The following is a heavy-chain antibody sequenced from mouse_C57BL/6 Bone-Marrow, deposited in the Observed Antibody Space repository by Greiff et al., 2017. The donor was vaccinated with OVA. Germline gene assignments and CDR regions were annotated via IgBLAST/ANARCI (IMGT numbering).Heavy chain of an antibody. CDR1: GYTFTSYT. CDR3: ARKDDYYGSSPWYFDV. D-gene: IGHD1-1*01. Sequence: QVQLQQSGAELARPGASVKMSCKASGYTFTSYTMHWVKQRTGQGLEWIGYINPSSGYTKYNQKFKDKATLTADKSSSTAYMQLSSLTSEDSAVYYCARKDDYYGSSPWYFDVWGTGTTVTVSS. J-gene: IGHJ1*03. CDR2: INPSSGYT. V-gene: IGHV1-4*01.